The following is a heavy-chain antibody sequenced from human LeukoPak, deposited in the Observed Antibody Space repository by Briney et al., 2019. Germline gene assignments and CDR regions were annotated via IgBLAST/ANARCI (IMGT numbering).Heavy chain of an antibody. CDR3: ARVDGYNLNY. CDR1: GYTFTSYG. Sequence: ASVKVSCKASGYTFTSYGISWVRQAPGQGLEWMGGIIPIFGTANYAQKFQGRVTITADESTSTAYMELSSLRSEDTAVYYCARVDGYNLNYWGQGTLVTVSS. J-gene: IGHJ4*02. CDR2: IIPIFGTA. D-gene: IGHD5-24*01. V-gene: IGHV1-69*13.